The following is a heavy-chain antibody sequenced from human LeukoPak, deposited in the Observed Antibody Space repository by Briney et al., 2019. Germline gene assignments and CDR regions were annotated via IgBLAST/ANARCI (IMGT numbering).Heavy chain of an antibody. V-gene: IGHV4-4*07. CDR1: GDSISGYN. Sequence: SETLSLTCTDSGDSISGYNGRWVRQPAGKGLEWIGRIYTSGSTNYNPSLKSRVTISVDKSKNQFSLKLSSVTAADTAVYYCARGSSWYGTGGFDYWGQGTLVTVSS. J-gene: IGHJ4*02. CDR2: IYTSGST. CDR3: ARGSSWYGTGGFDY. D-gene: IGHD6-13*01.